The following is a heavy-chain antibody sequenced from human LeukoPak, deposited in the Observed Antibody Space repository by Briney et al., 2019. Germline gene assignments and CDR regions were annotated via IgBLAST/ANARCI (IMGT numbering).Heavy chain of an antibody. CDR3: AREAWADKFRSGYYYMDV. D-gene: IGHD2-15*01. CDR2: ISSGGST. V-gene: IGHV3-53*01. Sequence: GGSLRLSCAASGFTVSSNCMSWVRQAPGKGLEWVSVISSGGSTYYADSVKGRFTISRDNSKNTLYLQMNSLRAEDTAVYYCAREAWADKFRSGYYYMDVWGKGTTVTVSS. J-gene: IGHJ6*03. CDR1: GFTVSSNC.